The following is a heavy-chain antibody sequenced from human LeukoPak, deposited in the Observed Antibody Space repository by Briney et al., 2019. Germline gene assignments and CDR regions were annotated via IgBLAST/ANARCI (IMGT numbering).Heavy chain of an antibody. D-gene: IGHD6-19*01. CDR1: GGTFSSYA. CDR2: IIPISGTA. J-gene: IGHJ4*02. Sequence: GASVKVSCKASGGTFSSYAISWVRQAPGQGLEWMGGIIPISGTASYAQKFQGRVTITADESTSTAYMELSSLRSEDTAVYYCATYSSGCLGYWGQGTLVTVSS. V-gene: IGHV1-69*13. CDR3: ATYSSGCLGY.